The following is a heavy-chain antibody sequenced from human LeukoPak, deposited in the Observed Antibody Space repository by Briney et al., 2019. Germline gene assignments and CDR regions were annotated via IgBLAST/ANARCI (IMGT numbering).Heavy chain of an antibody. CDR3: ARGHCVWGSYRHCETFYY. V-gene: IGHV4-34*01. Sequence: SETLSLTCAVYGGSFSGYYWSWIRQPPGKGLEWIGEINHSGSTNYNPSLKSRVTISVDTSKNQFSLKLSSVTAADTAVYYCARGHCVWGSYRHCETFYYWGQGTLVTVSS. CDR2: INHSGST. D-gene: IGHD3-16*02. CDR1: GGSFSGYY. J-gene: IGHJ4*02.